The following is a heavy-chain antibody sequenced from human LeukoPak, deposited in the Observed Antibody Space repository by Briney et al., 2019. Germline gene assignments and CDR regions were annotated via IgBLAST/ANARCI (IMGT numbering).Heavy chain of an antibody. CDR2: IRHSENP. CDR3: TRGSTGAFGP. J-gene: IGHJ5*02. CDR1: GGSFSGYY. D-gene: IGHD7-27*01. V-gene: IGHV4-34*01. Sequence: SETLSLTCAVYGGSFSGYYWSWIRQPPGKGLEWIGYIRHSENPNYNPSLKSRVTMSVDTSKNQFSLKLSSVTAADTAVYYCTRGSTGAFGPWGQGTLVTVSS.